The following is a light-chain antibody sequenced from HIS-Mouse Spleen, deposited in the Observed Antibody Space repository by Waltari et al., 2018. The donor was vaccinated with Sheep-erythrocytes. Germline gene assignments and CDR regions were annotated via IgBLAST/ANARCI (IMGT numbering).Light chain of an antibody. CDR2: DAS. J-gene: IGKJ2*01. CDR1: QSVSSY. CDR3: QQRSNWYT. V-gene: IGKV3-11*01. Sequence: EIVLTQSPATLSLSPGERATPSCRASQSVSSYLAWYQQKPGQAPRLPIYDASNRATGIPARFSGSGSGTNFTLTISSLEPEDFAVYYCQQRSNWYTFGQGTKLEIK.